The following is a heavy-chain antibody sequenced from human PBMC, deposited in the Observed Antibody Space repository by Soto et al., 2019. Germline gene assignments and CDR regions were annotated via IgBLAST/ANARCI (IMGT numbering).Heavy chain of an antibody. CDR1: GFTFSSYW. CDR3: ARRLDIVVVPAAAGFDY. V-gene: IGHV3-7*05. J-gene: IGHJ4*02. CDR2: IKQDGSEK. Sequence: EVQLVESGGGLVQPGGSRRLSCAASGFTFSSYWMSWVRQAPGKGLEWVANIKQDGSEKYYVDSVKGRFTISRDNAKNSLYLQMNSLRAEDTAVYYCARRLDIVVVPAAAGFDYWGQGTLVTVSS. D-gene: IGHD2-2*01.